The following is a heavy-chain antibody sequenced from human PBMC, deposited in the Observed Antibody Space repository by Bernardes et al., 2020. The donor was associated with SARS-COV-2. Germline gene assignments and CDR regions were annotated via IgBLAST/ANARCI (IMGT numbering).Heavy chain of an antibody. CDR1: GGSISGSNTY. J-gene: IGHJ4*02. CDR2: VHSSGGS. CDR3: ARRFCTPSICSQLHY. V-gene: IGHV4-39*01. D-gene: IGHD3-10*02. Sequence: SETLSLTCTVSGGSISGSNTYWVWIRQPPGKGLEWVGSVHSSGGSYYNPSLTRRVTISADTSKHQFSLKLISVTAADTAFYFCARRFCTPSICSQLHYWGQGTLITVSS.